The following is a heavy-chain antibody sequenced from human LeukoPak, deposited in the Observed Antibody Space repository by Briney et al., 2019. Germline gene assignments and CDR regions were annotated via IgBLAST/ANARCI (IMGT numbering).Heavy chain of an antibody. CDR1: GGSISNYY. D-gene: IGHD2-15*01. V-gene: IGHV4-4*07. CDR2: IYTSGST. J-gene: IGHJ6*03. Sequence: SETLSLTCTVSGGSISNYYWNWIRQPAGKGLEWIGRIYTSGSTNYNPSLKSRVTISVDTSKNQFSLKLSSVTAADTAVYYCARGIVVVAQLGFYFYYMDVWGKGTTVTISS. CDR3: ARGIVVVAQLGFYFYYMDV.